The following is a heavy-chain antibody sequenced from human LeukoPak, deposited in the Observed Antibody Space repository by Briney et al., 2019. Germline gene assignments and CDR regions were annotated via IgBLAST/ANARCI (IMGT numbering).Heavy chain of an antibody. CDR3: ARAYDFWSGYYFDY. V-gene: IGHV3-7*03. D-gene: IGHD3-3*01. CDR2: IKQDGSEK. J-gene: IGHJ4*02. Sequence: GRSLRLSCAASGFTFSSYWMSWVRQAPGKGLEWVANIKQDGSEKYYVDSVKGRFTISRDNAKNSLYLQMNSLRAEDTAVYYCARAYDFWSGYYFDYWGQGTLVTVSS. CDR1: GFTFSSYW.